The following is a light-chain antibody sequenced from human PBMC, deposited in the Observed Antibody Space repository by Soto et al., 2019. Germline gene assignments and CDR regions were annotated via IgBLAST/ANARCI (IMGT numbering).Light chain of an antibody. J-gene: IGKJ1*01. V-gene: IGKV3-20*01. Sequence: EIVMTQSPATLSVSPGEGATVSCRASQSVSSSYLAWYQQKPGQTPRLLIYGASSRATGIPDRFSGSGSGTDFTLTISSLQPDDFATYYCQHYNSYSEAFGQGTKVDIK. CDR3: QHYNSYSEA. CDR1: QSVSSSY. CDR2: GAS.